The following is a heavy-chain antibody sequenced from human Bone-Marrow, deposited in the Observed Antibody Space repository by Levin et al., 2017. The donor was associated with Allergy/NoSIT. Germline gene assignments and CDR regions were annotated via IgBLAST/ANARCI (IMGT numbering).Heavy chain of an antibody. CDR3: ARGKTPGDSGYDVGAFDI. CDR1: GFTFSSYD. Sequence: PGGSLRLSCAASGFTFSSYDMHWVRQATGKGLEWVSAIGTAGDTYYPGSVKGRFTISRENAKNSLYLQMNSLRAGDTAVYYCARGKTPGDSGYDVGAFDIWGQGTMVTVSS. V-gene: IGHV3-13*04. J-gene: IGHJ3*02. CDR2: IGTAGDT. D-gene: IGHD5-12*01.